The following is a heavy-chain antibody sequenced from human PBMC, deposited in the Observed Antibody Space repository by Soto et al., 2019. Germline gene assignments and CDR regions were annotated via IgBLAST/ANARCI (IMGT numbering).Heavy chain of an antibody. V-gene: IGHV5-10-1*01. D-gene: IGHD3-3*01. J-gene: IGHJ6*02. CDR2: IDPSDSYT. Sequence: GESLKISCKGSGYSFTSYWISWVRQMPGKGLEWMGRIDPSDSYTNYSPSFQGHVTISADKSISTAYLQWSSLKASDTAMYYCARSLTTIFGVVTTYGMDVWGQGTTVTVSS. CDR3: ARSLTTIFGVVTTYGMDV. CDR1: GYSFTSYW.